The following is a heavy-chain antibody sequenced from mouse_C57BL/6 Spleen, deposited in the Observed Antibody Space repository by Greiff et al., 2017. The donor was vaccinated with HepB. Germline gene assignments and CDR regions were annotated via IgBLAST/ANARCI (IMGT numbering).Heavy chain of an antibody. Sequence: EVKLMESGGGLVKPGGSLKLSCAASGFTFSDYGMHWVRQAPEKGLEWVAYISSGSSTIYYADTVKGRFTISRDNAKNTLFLQMTSLRSEDTAMYYCARWDSNYVRYAMDYWGQGTSVTVSS. CDR2: ISSGSSTI. V-gene: IGHV5-17*01. CDR1: GFTFSDYG. CDR3: ARWDSNYVRYAMDY. D-gene: IGHD2-5*01. J-gene: IGHJ4*01.